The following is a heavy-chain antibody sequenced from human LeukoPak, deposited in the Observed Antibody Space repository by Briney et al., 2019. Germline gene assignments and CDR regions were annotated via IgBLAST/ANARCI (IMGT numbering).Heavy chain of an antibody. D-gene: IGHD3-22*01. CDR2: INHSGST. J-gene: IGHJ4*02. CDR1: GVSFSGYY. V-gene: IGHV4-34*01. CDR3: ARGLFSGYIGYPYYFDY. Sequence: PSETLSLTCAVYGVSFSGYYWSWIRQPPGKGLEWIGEINHSGSTNCNPSLKSRVTISVDTSKNQFSLKLSSVTAADTAVYYCARGLFSGYIGYPYYFDYWGQGTLVTVSS.